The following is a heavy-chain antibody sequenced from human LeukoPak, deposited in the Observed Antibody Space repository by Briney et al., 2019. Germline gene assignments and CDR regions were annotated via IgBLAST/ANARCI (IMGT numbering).Heavy chain of an antibody. CDR3: ARDGGLWRSYVY. V-gene: IGHV3-30*02. J-gene: IGHJ4*02. Sequence: GGSLRLSCAASGFTFSNYGMHWVRQAPGKGLEWVAFIRYDGSNKYYADSVKGRFTISRDNSKNTLYLQMNSLRAEDTAVYYCARDGGLWRSYVYWGQGTLVTVSS. CDR1: GFTFSNYG. D-gene: IGHD3-16*01. CDR2: IRYDGSNK.